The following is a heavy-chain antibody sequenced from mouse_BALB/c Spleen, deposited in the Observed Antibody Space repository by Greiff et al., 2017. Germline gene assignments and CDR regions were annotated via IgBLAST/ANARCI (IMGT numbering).Heavy chain of an antibody. CDR2: ISNGGGST. CDR1: GFTFSSYT. CDR3: ARHERDYGSSSYYFDY. Sequence: EVMLVESGGGLVKPGGSLKLSCAASGFTFSSYTMSWVRQTPEKRLEWVAYISNGGGSTYYPDTVKGRFTISRDNAKNTLYLQMSSLKSEDTAMYYCARHERDYGSSSYYFDYWGQGTTLTVSS. D-gene: IGHD1-1*01. J-gene: IGHJ2*01. V-gene: IGHV5-12-2*01.